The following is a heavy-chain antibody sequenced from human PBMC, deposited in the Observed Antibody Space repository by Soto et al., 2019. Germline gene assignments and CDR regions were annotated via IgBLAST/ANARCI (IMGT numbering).Heavy chain of an antibody. CDR3: AREPSSGPYFDY. CDR2: KYTRGTT. V-gene: IGHV4-4*07. D-gene: IGHD3-22*01. CDR1: SGSITSYY. J-gene: IGHJ4*02. Sequence: XETLSLTSTVSSGSITSYYLSWIRQPAGKGLEWIQRKYTRGTTNYNHTHKSRVTMSEDTSKNQFSLKLSTVTAADTAVYYCAREPSSGPYFDYWGQGTLVTVPS.